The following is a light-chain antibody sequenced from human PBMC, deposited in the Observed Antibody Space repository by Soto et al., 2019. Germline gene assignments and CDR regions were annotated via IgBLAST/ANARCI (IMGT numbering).Light chain of an antibody. CDR1: PAIASS. V-gene: IGKV1-9*01. CDR2: GAS. Sequence: DMHLTQSPSSPSASLGDRLTITCRASPAIASSLAWYQQQPGTAPKLLIYGASTLQSGVPSRVSGSRSGTDYTLTIASLPPEEFETYYCQQLNGYPWTFGQGTKVDIK. J-gene: IGKJ1*01. CDR3: QQLNGYPWT.